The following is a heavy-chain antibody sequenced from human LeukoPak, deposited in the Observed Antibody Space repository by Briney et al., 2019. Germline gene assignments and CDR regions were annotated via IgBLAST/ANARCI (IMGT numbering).Heavy chain of an antibody. CDR1: GGSFSGYY. CDR2: VNHSGST. D-gene: IGHD5-18*01. Sequence: PSETLSLTCAVYGGSFSGYYWSWIRQPPGKGLEWIGEVNHSGSTKYNPSLKSGGTISVDTSTNQFSLKLSSVTAADTAVYYCARGRKERIQLWTPAKNFDYWGQGTLVTVSS. CDR3: ARGRKERIQLWTPAKNFDY. J-gene: IGHJ4*02. V-gene: IGHV4-34*01.